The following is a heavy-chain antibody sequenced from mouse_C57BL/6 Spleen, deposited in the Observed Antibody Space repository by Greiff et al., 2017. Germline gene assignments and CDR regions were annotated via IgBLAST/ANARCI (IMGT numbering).Heavy chain of an antibody. J-gene: IGHJ4*01. CDR3: ARSPYYYAMDY. CDR1: GFNIKDYY. Sequence: VQLQQSGAELVKPGASVKLSCTASGFNIKDYYMHWVKQRTEQGLEWIGRIDPEDGETKYAPEFQGKATITADTSSNTAYLQLSSLTSDDTAIYYCARSPYYYAMDYWGQGTSVTVSS. V-gene: IGHV14-2*01. CDR2: IDPEDGET.